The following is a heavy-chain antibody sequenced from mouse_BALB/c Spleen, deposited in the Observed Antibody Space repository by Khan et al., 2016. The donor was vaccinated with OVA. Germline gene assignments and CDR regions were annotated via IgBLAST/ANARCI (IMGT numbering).Heavy chain of an antibody. CDR3: ARSTYRYACAY. CDR2: MIYTGYT. Sequence: EVQLQESGPSLVKPSQTLSLTCSVSGDSITSGYWSWIRKFPGNKLEYMGYMIYTGYTDYNPSLKRRLALTRHKSNNQYYPQLNSVTTEDTATYNCARSTYRYACAYWGQGTLVTIST. CDR1: GDSITSGY. J-gene: IGHJ3*01. V-gene: IGHV3-8*02. D-gene: IGHD2-14*01.